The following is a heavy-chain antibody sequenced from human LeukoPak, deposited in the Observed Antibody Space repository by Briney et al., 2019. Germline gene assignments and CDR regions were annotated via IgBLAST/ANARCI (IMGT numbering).Heavy chain of an antibody. CDR1: GFTVSSNY. V-gene: IGHV3-53*01. Sequence: GGSLRLSCAASGFTVSSNYMNWVRQAPGKGLEWVSVIYSGGSTYYADSVKGRFTISRDNSKNTLYLQMNSLRAEDTAVYYCARDGSGYDAFDIWGQGTMVTVSS. D-gene: IGHD5-12*01. J-gene: IGHJ3*02. CDR3: ARDGSGYDAFDI. CDR2: IYSGGST.